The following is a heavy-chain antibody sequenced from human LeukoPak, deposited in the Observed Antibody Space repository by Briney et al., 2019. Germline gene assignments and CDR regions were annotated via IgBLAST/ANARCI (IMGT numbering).Heavy chain of an antibody. D-gene: IGHD3-9*01. Sequence: GASVKVSCKASGYTFTGYYMHWVRQAPGQGLEWMGWINPNSGGTNYAQKFQGRVTMTRDTSISTAYMELSRLRSDDTAVYYCARGDWYDILTGRAAFDYWGQGTLVTVSS. CDR1: GYTFTGYY. J-gene: IGHJ4*02. CDR2: INPNSGGT. V-gene: IGHV1-2*02. CDR3: ARGDWYDILTGRAAFDY.